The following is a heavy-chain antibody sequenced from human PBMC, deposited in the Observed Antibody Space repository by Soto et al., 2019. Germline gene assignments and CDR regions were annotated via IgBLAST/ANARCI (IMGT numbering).Heavy chain of an antibody. CDR3: ANCAYGSGSYPLDY. V-gene: IGHV3-23*01. CDR1: GFTFISYA. J-gene: IGHJ4*02. Sequence: EVQLLESGGGLVQPGGSLRLSCAASGFTFISYAMSWVRQAPGKGLEWVSAISGSGGDTYYVDSVKGQFTISRDNSKNTLYLQMNSLRAEDTARYYCANCAYGSGSYPLDYWGQGTLVTVSS. D-gene: IGHD3-10*01. CDR2: ISGSGGDT.